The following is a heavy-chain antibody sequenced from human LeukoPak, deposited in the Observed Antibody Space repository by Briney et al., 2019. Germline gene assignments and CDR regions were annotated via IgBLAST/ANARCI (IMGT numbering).Heavy chain of an antibody. CDR3: VKDLRLDLHLDAFHI. CDR2: ISWDSANA. Sequence: GGSLRLSCAASGFTFDDYAMHWVRQARGKGLEWVSSISWDSANAVYADSVKGRFSISRDNAKSSLYLQMNSLTPEDTALYYCVKDLRLDLHLDAFHIWGQGTMVTVS. CDR1: GFTFDDYA. J-gene: IGHJ3*02. V-gene: IGHV3-9*01. D-gene: IGHD1-7*01.